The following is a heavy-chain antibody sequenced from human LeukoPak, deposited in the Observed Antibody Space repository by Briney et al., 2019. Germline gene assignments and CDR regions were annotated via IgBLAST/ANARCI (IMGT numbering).Heavy chain of an antibody. Sequence: GGSLRLSCAASGFTFSSYAMSWVRQAPGKGLEWVSAISGSGGSTYYADSVKGRFTISRDNSKNTLYLQMSSLRAEDTAVYYCAKDLKITMVRGFDYWGQGTLVTVSS. CDR3: AKDLKITMVRGFDY. CDR1: GFTFSSYA. CDR2: ISGSGGST. V-gene: IGHV3-23*01. D-gene: IGHD3-10*01. J-gene: IGHJ4*02.